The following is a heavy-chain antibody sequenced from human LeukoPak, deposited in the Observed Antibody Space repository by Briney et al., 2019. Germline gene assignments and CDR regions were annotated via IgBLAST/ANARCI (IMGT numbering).Heavy chain of an antibody. V-gene: IGHV3-7*04. D-gene: IGHD3-10*01. J-gene: IGHJ4*01. Sequence: GGSLRLSCAASGFTFRSYWMSWGRQAPGKGLEWVATIKQDGSEKYYVDSVKGRFTISRDNAKNSLYLQMNSLRAEDTAVYYCAREYYYGSGSYYNGCWGHGILVSVSS. CDR3: AREYYYGSGSYYNGC. CDR1: GFTFRSYW. CDR2: IKQDGSEK.